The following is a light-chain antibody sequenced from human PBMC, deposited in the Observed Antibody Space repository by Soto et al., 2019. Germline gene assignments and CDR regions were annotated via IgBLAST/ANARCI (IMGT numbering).Light chain of an antibody. V-gene: IGKV3-20*01. CDR2: GAS. J-gene: IGKJ2*01. CDR1: QSVSSSS. CDR3: QQYGSSPPMYT. Sequence: EIVLTQSPGTLSLSPGERATLSCRASQSVSSSSLAWYQQKPGQAPRLLIYGASSRATGIPDRFSGSGSGKHFAITISRLEPEDFAVYYCQQYGSSPPMYTFGQGTKLEIK.